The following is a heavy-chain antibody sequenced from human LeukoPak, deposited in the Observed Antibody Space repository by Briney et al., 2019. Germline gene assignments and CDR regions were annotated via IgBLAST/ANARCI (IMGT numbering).Heavy chain of an antibody. CDR1: GGTFSSYD. J-gene: IGHJ4*02. Sequence: SVKLSCKASGGTFSSYDISWVRQAPRQGLEWMGGIIPIFGTANYAPKSQGRVTITADECTSTAYMELSSLRSEDTAVYYCAREDSSHYYFDYWGQGTLVTASS. CDR3: AREDSSHYYFDY. D-gene: IGHD6-13*01. V-gene: IGHV1-69*13. CDR2: IIPIFGTA.